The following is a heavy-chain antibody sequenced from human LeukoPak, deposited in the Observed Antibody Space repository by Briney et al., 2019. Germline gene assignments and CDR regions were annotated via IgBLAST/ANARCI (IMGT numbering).Heavy chain of an antibody. J-gene: IGHJ3*02. CDR3: ARDQDGFDAFDI. CDR2: TYYRSKWSN. D-gene: IGHD5-24*01. CDR1: EDSVSSNTAA. V-gene: IGHV6-1*01. Sequence: SQTLPLTCAISEDSVSSNTAAWNWIRQSPSRGLEWLGRTYYRSKWSNDYAVSVKSRITINPDTSKNQFSLQLNSVTPEDTAVYYCARDQDGFDAFDIWGQGTMVTVSS.